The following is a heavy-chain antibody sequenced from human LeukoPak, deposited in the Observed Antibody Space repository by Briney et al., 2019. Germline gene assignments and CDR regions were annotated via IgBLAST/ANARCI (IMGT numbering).Heavy chain of an antibody. CDR2: ISDYNGNT. Sequence: GASVKVSCKASGYTFSNYGVTWVRQAPGQGLEWLGWISDYNGNTDHAQQLQGRVTLTTDTSTSTAYMELRSLRSDDTAMYYCASYYYGSGSYYNAGGFDIWGQGTMVTVSS. V-gene: IGHV1-18*01. CDR3: ASYYYGSGSYYNAGGFDI. J-gene: IGHJ3*02. D-gene: IGHD3-10*01. CDR1: GYTFSNYG.